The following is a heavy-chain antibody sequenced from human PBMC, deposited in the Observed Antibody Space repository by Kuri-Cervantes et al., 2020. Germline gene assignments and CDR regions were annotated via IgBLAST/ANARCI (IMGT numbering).Heavy chain of an antibody. CDR2: ISYDGSNK. CDR1: GFTFRNYA. J-gene: IGHJ4*02. CDR3: AKEGRFLEWLAYFDY. Sequence: GESLKISCAASGFTFRNYAMNWVRQAPGKGLEWVAVISYDGSNKYYADSVKGRFTISRDNSKNTLYLQMNSLRAEDTAVYYCAKEGRFLEWLAYFDYWGQGTLVTVSS. D-gene: IGHD3-3*01. V-gene: IGHV3-30-3*01.